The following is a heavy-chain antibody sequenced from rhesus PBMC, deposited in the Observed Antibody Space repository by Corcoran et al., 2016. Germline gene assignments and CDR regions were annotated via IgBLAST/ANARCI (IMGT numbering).Heavy chain of an antibody. CDR2: IYWNDDK. Sequence: QVTLKESGPALVKPTQTLTLICTFSGFSLSTSGMGVGWIRQPSGKTLEWLSHIYWNDDKYYSTSLKSRLTISKDTSKNQVVLTMTNMDPVDTATYYCARSNWGAAFDFWGQGLRVTVSS. J-gene: IGHJ3*01. D-gene: IGHD7-45*01. CDR1: GFSLSTSGMG. V-gene: IGHV2-1*01. CDR3: ARSNWGAAFDF.